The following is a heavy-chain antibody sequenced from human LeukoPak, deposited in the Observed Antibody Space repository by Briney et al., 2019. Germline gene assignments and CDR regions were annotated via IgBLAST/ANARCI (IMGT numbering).Heavy chain of an antibody. J-gene: IGHJ4*02. CDR2: IWYDGSNK. D-gene: IGHD3-10*01. CDR1: GFTFSSYG. Sequence: GGSLRLSCAASGFTFSSYGMHWVRQAPGKGLEGVAVIWYDGSNKYYADSVKGGFTITRDNSKNTLYLQMNSLRAEDTAVYYCAKDTSYYGSGSYGTGGYYFDYWGQGTLVTVSS. V-gene: IGHV3-33*06. CDR3: AKDTSYYGSGSYGTGGYYFDY.